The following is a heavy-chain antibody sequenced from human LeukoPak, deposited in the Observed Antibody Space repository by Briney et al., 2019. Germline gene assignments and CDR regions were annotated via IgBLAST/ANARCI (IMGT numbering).Heavy chain of an antibody. CDR2: IYASGST. CDR3: AREAVAGNYYMDV. Sequence: SETLSLTCGVSGGSISSYYWSWIRQPAGKGLEWIGRIYASGSTNYNPSLKSRVTMSVDTSKNQFSLKLSSVTAADTAVYYCAREAVAGNYYMDVWGKGTTVTVS. D-gene: IGHD6-19*01. J-gene: IGHJ6*03. V-gene: IGHV4-4*07. CDR1: GGSISSYY.